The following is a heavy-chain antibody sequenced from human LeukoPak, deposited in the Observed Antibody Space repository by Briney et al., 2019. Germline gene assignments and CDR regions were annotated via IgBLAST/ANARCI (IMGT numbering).Heavy chain of an antibody. Sequence: GGSLRLSCAASGFTFSGYGMHWVRQAPGKGLEWVAVISYDGHNEYYADSVKGRFTISRDNSKNTVYVQMNSLRAEDTAVYYCAKGVGYGGMDVWGQGTTVTVSS. D-gene: IGHD2-8*01. CDR1: GFTFSGYG. J-gene: IGHJ6*02. CDR3: AKGVGYGGMDV. CDR2: ISYDGHNE. V-gene: IGHV3-30*18.